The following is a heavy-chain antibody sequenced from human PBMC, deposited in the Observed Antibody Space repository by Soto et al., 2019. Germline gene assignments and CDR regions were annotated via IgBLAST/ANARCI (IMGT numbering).Heavy chain of an antibody. J-gene: IGHJ6*02. CDR3: AKDSVLSMVATGHYYGMDV. D-gene: IGHD5-12*01. CDR2: INPSGGST. Sequence: QVQLVQSGAEVKKPGASVKVSCRASGYTFTSYYMHWVRQAPGQGLEWMGIINPSGGSTSYAQKFQGRVTMTRDTSTSTVYMELSSLRSEDTAVYYCAKDSVLSMVATGHYYGMDVWGQGTTVTVSS. CDR1: GYTFTSYY. V-gene: IGHV1-46*01.